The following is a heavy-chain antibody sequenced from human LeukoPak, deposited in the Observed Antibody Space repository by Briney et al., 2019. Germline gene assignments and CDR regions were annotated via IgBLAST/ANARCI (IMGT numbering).Heavy chain of an antibody. D-gene: IGHD3-22*01. Sequence: GGSLRLSCAASGFTFSSYSMNWVRQAPGKGLEWVSSISSSSSYIYYADSVKGRFTISGDNAKNSLYLQMNSLRAEDTAVYYCAREASNYYDSSGYYQHRVYYFDYWGQGTLVTDSS. CDR3: AREASNYYDSSGYYQHRVYYFDY. V-gene: IGHV3-21*01. CDR1: GFTFSSYS. J-gene: IGHJ4*02. CDR2: ISSSSSYI.